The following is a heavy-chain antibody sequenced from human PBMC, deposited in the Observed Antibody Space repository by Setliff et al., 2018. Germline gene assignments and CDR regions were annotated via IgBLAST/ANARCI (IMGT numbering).Heavy chain of an antibody. D-gene: IGHD6-13*01. CDR1: GGSLSSYNY. CDR2: IYTDGST. V-gene: IGHV4-61*09. J-gene: IGHJ4*02. CDR3: ARGIYSSSPLVAYFDY. Sequence: SETLSLTCTVSGGSLSSYNYWSWIRQPAGKGLEWIEQIYTDGSTNYNPSLKSRVTISLDTSKNQFSLNLTSVTAADTAVYYCARGIYSSSPLVAYFDYWGQGARVTVSS.